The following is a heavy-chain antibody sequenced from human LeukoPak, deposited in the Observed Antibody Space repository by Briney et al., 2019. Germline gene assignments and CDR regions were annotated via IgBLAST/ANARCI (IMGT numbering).Heavy chain of an antibody. J-gene: IGHJ5*02. CDR2: IYYEGSI. D-gene: IGHD6-13*01. Sequence: SETLSLTCAVSGYSIRSSNWWGWIRQPPGKWLEWIGYIYYEGSIYYNPSLRSRVTMSVDTSKNQFSLRLNSVTAVDTAVYYCARKPDSRNWFDPWAREPWSSSRQ. CDR3: ARKPDSRNWFDP. CDR1: GYSIRSSNW. V-gene: IGHV4-28*05.